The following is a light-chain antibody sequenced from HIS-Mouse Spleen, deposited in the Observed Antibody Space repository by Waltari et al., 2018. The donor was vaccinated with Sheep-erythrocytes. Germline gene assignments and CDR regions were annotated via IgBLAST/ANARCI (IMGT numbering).Light chain of an antibody. CDR2: DDS. CDR3: QVWDSSSDHWV. V-gene: IGLV3-1*01. J-gene: IGLJ3*02. CDR1: KLGDKY. Sequence: SYELTQPPSVSVSPGQTASITCSGDKLGDKYACWYQQKPGQSPVLVVYDDSDRPSGIPERFSGSNSGNTANLTISRVEAGDEADYYCQVWDSSSDHWVFGGGTKLTVL.